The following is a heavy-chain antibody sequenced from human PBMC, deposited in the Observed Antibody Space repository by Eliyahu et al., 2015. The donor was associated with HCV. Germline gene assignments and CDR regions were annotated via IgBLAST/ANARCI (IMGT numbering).Heavy chain of an antibody. CDR2: IHYSGST. J-gene: IGHJ5*02. V-gene: IGHV4-59*13. CDR1: GXXIXTYY. Sequence: QVQLQESGPGLVKPSETLSLTCTVXGXXIXTYYWXWIRQPPGKGLEWIGYIHYSGSTNYNPSLKSRVTISLDTSKNHSSLNLSSVTAADTAVYYCASGGGGIAVAGTGGWFDPWGQGTLVTVSS. D-gene: IGHD6-19*01. CDR3: ASGGGGIAVAGTGGWFDP.